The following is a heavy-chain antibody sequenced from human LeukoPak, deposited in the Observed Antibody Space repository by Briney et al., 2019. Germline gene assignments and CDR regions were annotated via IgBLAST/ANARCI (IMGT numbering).Heavy chain of an antibody. CDR2: FNHSGST. D-gene: IGHD6-6*01. V-gene: IGHV4-34*01. CDR1: GGSFSGYY. CDR3: AREKYSSSPSRRIVDI. Sequence: SETLTLTCAVYGGSFSGYYWSWIRQPPGKGLEWIGEFNHSGSTNYNPSLKSRVTISVDTSKNQLSLKLSSVTAADTAVYYCAREKYSSSPSRRIVDIWGQGTMVTVSS. J-gene: IGHJ3*02.